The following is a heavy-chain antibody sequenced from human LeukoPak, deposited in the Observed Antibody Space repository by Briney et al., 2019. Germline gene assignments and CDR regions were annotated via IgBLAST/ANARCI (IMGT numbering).Heavy chain of an antibody. CDR3: AKDDYGNPGS. CDR1: GFTFSAYG. V-gene: IGHV3-23*01. Sequence: GGSLRLSCAASGFTFSAYGMSWVRQAPGKELEWVSGISDSGGRAHYADSVKGRFTISRDNSKNTLSLEMNSLRVEDTAVYYCAKDDYGNPGSWGQGTLVTVSS. D-gene: IGHD4-17*01. J-gene: IGHJ4*02. CDR2: ISDSGGRA.